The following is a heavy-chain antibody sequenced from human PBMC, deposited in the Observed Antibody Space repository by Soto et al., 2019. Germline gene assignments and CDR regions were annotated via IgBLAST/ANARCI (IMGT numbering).Heavy chain of an antibody. D-gene: IGHD2-21*02. CDR3: AKDKVPVVVTAPFDY. CDR1: GFTFSSYG. CDR2: ISHDGSNK. Sequence: QAQLVESGGGVVQPGRSLRLSCAASGFTFSSYGMHWVRQAPGKGPEWVAVISHDGSNKYYADSVKGRFTISRDNSKNTLYLQMNSLRAEDTAVYYCAKDKVPVVVTAPFDYWGQGTLVTVSS. V-gene: IGHV3-30*18. J-gene: IGHJ4*02.